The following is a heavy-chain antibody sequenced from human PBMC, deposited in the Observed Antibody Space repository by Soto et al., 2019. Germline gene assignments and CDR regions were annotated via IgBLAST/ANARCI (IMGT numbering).Heavy chain of an antibody. CDR3: ARDSSYYYYYGMDV. J-gene: IGHJ6*02. CDR2: IYTSGST. D-gene: IGHD2-2*01. Sequence: PSETLSLPCPVSGGAISSYYWNWIRQPAGKGLEWIGRIYTSGSTNYNPSLKSRVTMSVDTSKNQFSLKLSSVTAADTAVYYCARDSSYYYYYGMDVWGQGTTVTVS. CDR1: GGAISSYY. V-gene: IGHV4-4*07.